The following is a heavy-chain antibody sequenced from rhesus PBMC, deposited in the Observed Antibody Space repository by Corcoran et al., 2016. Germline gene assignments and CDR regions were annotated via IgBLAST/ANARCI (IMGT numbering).Heavy chain of an antibody. CDR1: GDSISSGYD. CDR2: IHVNSWNT. Sequence: QVQLQESGPGVVKPSETLSLTCAVSGDSISSGYDWSWIRQSPGKGLEGICYIHVNSWNTTYNPSLKNRVTISEDASKNQFSRKLISVTAADTAVYYCARDGYYYSGTYPLDYWGQGVLVTVSS. CDR3: ARDGYYYSGTYPLDY. J-gene: IGHJ4*01. V-gene: IGHV4-76*01. D-gene: IGHD3-16*01.